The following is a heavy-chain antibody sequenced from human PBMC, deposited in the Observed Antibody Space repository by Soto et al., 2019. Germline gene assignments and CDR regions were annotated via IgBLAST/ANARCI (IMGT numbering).Heavy chain of an antibody. V-gene: IGHV4-34*01. CDR3: ARQGYCSSTSCYNYYYYGMDV. J-gene: IGHJ6*02. D-gene: IGHD2-2*01. CDR1: GGSFSGYY. CDR2: INHSGST. Sequence: ETLSLTCAVYGGSFSGYYWSWIRQPPGKGLEWIGEINHSGSTNYNPSLKSRVTISVDTSKNQFSLKLSSVTAADTAVYYCARQGYCSSTSCYNYYYYGMDVWGQGTTVTVSS.